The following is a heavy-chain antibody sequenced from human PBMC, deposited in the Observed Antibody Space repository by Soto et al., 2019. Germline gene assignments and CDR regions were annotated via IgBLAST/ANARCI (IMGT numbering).Heavy chain of an antibody. J-gene: IGHJ4*02. Sequence: GGSLRLSCAASGFTFSNAWMSWVRQAPGKGLEWVGRIKSKIDGGTADYAAPVKGRFTISRDDSKNTLYLQMNSLKTEDTAVYYCSTNLPNYDILTGRVYWGQGTLVTVSS. CDR3: STNLPNYDILTGRVY. CDR1: GFTFSNAW. D-gene: IGHD3-9*01. CDR2: IKSKIDGGTA. V-gene: IGHV3-15*01.